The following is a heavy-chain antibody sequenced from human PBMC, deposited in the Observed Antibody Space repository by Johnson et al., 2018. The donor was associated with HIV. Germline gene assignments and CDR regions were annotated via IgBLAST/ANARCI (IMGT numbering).Heavy chain of an antibody. CDR2: IKGDGSST. CDR1: GFTSSSYW. Sequence: VQLVESGGGLVQPGGSLRLSCAASGFTSSSYWMHWIRQTPGKGLAWVSRIKGDGSSTAYADSVKGRFTISRDNAMQTLYLQMNNLRVEVTAVYYCAREGLYCSGGNCYVAAFDIWAQGTKVTVSS. J-gene: IGHJ3*02. V-gene: IGHV3-74*03. D-gene: IGHD2-15*01. CDR3: AREGLYCSGGNCYVAAFDI.